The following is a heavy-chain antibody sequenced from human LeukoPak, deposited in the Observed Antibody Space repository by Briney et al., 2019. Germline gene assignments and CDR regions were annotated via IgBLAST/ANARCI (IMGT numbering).Heavy chain of an antibody. CDR3: ARVPDDSSGYYQYFDY. D-gene: IGHD3-22*01. CDR2: IIPIFGTA. V-gene: IGHV1-69*13. J-gene: IGHJ4*02. Sequence: ASVKVSCKASGYTFTSYYMHWVRQAPGQGLEWMGGIIPIFGTANYAQKFQGRVTITADESTSTAYMELSSLRSEDTAVYYCARVPDDSSGYYQYFDYWGQGTLVTVSS. CDR1: GYTFTSYY.